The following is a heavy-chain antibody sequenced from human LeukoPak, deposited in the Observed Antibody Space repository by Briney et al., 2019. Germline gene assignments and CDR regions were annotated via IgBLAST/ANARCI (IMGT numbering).Heavy chain of an antibody. J-gene: IGHJ3*02. D-gene: IGHD3-22*01. CDR2: IYYSGST. V-gene: IGHV4-59*12. Sequence: SETLSLTCTVSGGSISPYYWSWIRQPPGKGLEWIGYIYYSGSTNYNPSLKSRVTISVDTSKDQFSLKLSSVTAADTAVYYCARDSYYYDSSGYNDAFDIWGQGTMVTVSS. CDR3: ARDSYYYDSSGYNDAFDI. CDR1: GGSISPYY.